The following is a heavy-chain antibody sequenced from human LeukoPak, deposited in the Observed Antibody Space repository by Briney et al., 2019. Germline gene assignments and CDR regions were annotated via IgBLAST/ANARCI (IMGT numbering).Heavy chain of an antibody. Sequence: SVKVSCTASGGTFSSYAINWVRQAPGQGLEWMGGIIPIFGRAYYAQNLQGRVTITADKPTSTAYMELSSLGSEDTAIYYCAKGRGRLHVNRGVYNYHYYMEVWGTGTTVIVSS. CDR3: AKGRGRLHVNRGVYNYHYYMEV. CDR1: GGTFSSYA. J-gene: IGHJ6*03. V-gene: IGHV1-69*06. CDR2: IIPIFGRA. D-gene: IGHD3-10*01.